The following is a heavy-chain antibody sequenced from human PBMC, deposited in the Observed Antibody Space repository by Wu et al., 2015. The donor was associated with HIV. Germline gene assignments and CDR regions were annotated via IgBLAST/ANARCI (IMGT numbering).Heavy chain of an antibody. Sequence: QVQLVQSGAEVKEPGSSVKVSCKSSGGTFSSNVISWVRQAPGQGLEWMGGIIPSFVIAHYAQHFQGRVTITADESTSTAYMELSSLRSEDAAVYYCGRGRIAAAGAFDYWGQGTLVTVSS. V-gene: IGHV1-69*12. CDR3: GRGRIAAAGAFDY. J-gene: IGHJ4*02. D-gene: IGHD6-13*01. CDR1: GGTFSSNV. CDR2: IIPSFVIA.